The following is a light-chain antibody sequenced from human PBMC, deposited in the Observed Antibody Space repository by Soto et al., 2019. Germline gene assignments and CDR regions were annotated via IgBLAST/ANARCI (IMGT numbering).Light chain of an antibody. CDR1: QSVSSW. CDR3: QQYNSYWT. CDR2: DAS. V-gene: IGKV1-5*01. Sequence: DIQMTQSPSTLSASVGDRVTITSRASQSVSSWLAWYQQKPGKAPKLLIYDASNLASGVPSRFSGSGSGTDFTLTISSLQPDDFATYYCQQYNSYWTFGQGTKVEI. J-gene: IGKJ1*01.